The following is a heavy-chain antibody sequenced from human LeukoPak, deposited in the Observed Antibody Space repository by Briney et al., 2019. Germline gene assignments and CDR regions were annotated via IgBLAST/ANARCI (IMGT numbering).Heavy chain of an antibody. CDR1: GGSISSYY. V-gene: IGHV4-59*01. D-gene: IGHD2-2*01. CDR2: IYYSGST. CDR3: ARVYPRSTYFDY. Sequence: SETLSLTRTVSGGSISSYYWSWIRQPPGKGLEWIGYIYYSGSTNYNPSLKSRVTISVDTSKNQFSLKLSSVTAADTAVYYCARVYPRSTYFDYWGQGTLVTVSS. J-gene: IGHJ4*02.